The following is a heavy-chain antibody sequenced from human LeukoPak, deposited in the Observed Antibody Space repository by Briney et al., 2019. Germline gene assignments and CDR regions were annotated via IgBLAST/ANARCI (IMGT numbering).Heavy chain of an antibody. V-gene: IGHV4-34*01. CDR3: ARSPPGYAYGKGLDY. CDR1: GGSFSGFY. CDR2: ISHSGTT. D-gene: IGHD5-18*01. Sequence: SETLSLTCAVYGGSFSGFYWSWIRQPPGKGLEWIGEISHSGTTNYNPSLKSRVTISVDTSKNQFPLKLSSVTAADTAVYYRARSPPGYAYGKGLDYWGQGTLVTVSS. J-gene: IGHJ4*02.